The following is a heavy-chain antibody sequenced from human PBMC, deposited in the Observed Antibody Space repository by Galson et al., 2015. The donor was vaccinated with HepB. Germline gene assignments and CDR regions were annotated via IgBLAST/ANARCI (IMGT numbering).Heavy chain of an antibody. V-gene: IGHV3-15*07. D-gene: IGHD5-18*01. CDR1: GFTFSNAW. Sequence: SLRLSCAASGFTFSNAWMNWVRQAPGKGLEWVGRIKSKTDGGTTDYAAPVKGRFTISRDDSKNTLYLQTNSLKTEDTAVYYCTTGYRGYSYGDSYWGQGTLVTVSS. CDR3: TTGYRGYSYGDSY. J-gene: IGHJ4*02. CDR2: IKSKTDGGTT.